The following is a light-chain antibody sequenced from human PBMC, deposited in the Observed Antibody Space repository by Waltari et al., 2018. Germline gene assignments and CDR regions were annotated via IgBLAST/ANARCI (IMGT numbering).Light chain of an antibody. CDR1: QSVLYSPSNKYY. CDR3: QQYLRTPLT. CDR2: WAY. V-gene: IGKV4-1*01. Sequence: DIVMTQSPDSLAVSLGERATINCKSSQSVLYSPSNKYYVGWYQQKPGQPPKLLIYWAYSRESGVPDQFRGSGSGTDFTLTISGLQAEDVATYYCQQYLRTPLTFGGGTKVEIK. J-gene: IGKJ4*01.